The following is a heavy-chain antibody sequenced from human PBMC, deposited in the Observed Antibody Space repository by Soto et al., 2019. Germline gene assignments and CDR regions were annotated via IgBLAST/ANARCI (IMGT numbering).Heavy chain of an antibody. D-gene: IGHD3-16*01. V-gene: IGHV3-23*01. CDR1: GFTFSSYA. J-gene: IGHJ5*02. CDR3: AKCPGEAPVSDWFDP. Sequence: LRLSCAASGFTFSSYAMSWVRQAPGKGLEWVSAISGSGGSTYYADSVKGRFTISRDNSKNTLYLQMNSLRAEDTAVYYCAKCPGEAPVSDWFDPWGQGTLVTVSS. CDR2: ISGSGGST.